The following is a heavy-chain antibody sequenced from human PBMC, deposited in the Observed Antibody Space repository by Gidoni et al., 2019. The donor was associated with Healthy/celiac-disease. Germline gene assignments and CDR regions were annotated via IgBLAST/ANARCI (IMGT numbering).Heavy chain of an antibody. Sequence: EVQLVESGGGLVKPGGSLRLSCAASGFTFSSYSMNWVRQAPGKGLEWVSSISSSSSYIYYADSVKGRFTISRDNAKNSLYLQMNSLRAEDTAVYYCARNLGTVTAHVLDYWGQGTLVTVSS. CDR3: ARNLGTVTAHVLDY. V-gene: IGHV3-21*01. CDR1: GFTFSSYS. J-gene: IGHJ4*02. CDR2: ISSSSSYI. D-gene: IGHD4-17*01.